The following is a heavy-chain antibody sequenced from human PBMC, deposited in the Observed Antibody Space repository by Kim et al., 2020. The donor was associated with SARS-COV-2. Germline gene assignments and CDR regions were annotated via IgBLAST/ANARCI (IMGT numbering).Heavy chain of an antibody. D-gene: IGHD3-10*01. CDR3: TTDYYGHFDY. CDR2: TT. Sequence: TTDYAAPVKGRFTISRDDSKNTLYLQMNSLKTEDTAVYYCTTDYYGHFDYWGQGTLVTVSS. V-gene: IGHV3-15*01. J-gene: IGHJ4*02.